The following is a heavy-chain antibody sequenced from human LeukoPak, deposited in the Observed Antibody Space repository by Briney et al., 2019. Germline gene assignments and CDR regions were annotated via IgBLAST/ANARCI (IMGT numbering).Heavy chain of an antibody. CDR1: GFTFSSYG. CDR2: IWYDGSNK. D-gene: IGHD1-1*01. Sequence: GGSLRLSCAASGFTFSSYGMHWVRQAPGKGLEWVAVIWYDGSNKYYADSVKGRFTISRDNSKNTLYLQMNSLRAEDTAVYYCARAYNWGSPSYYFDYWGQGTLVTASS. V-gene: IGHV3-33*01. CDR3: ARAYNWGSPSYYFDY. J-gene: IGHJ4*02.